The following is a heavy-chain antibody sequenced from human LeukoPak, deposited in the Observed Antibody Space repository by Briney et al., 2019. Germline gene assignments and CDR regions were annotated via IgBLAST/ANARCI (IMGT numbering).Heavy chain of an antibody. CDR2: IKQDGYEK. D-gene: IGHD3-9*01. J-gene: IGHJ4*02. CDR1: GFTFSGYW. V-gene: IGHV3-7*03. Sequence: GGSLRLSCAASGFTFSGYWMSWVRQTPEKGLEWVANIKQDGYEKYYVDSVKGRFTISRDNSKNTLYLQMNSLRAEDTAVYYCAKLTATPHYWSQGTLVTVSS. CDR3: AKLTATPHY.